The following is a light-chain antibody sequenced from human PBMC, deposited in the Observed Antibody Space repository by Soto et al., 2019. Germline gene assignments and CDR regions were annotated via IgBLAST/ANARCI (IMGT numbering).Light chain of an antibody. CDR3: QQRSNWPPDIT. Sequence: EIVLTQSPATLSLSPGERATLSCRPSQMVTTYLPWYQQKPGQAPRLLIYDASNRATGIPARFSGSGSGTDFTLTISSLEPEDFAVYYCQQRSNWPPDITFGPGTKVDIK. J-gene: IGKJ3*01. CDR2: DAS. CDR1: QMVTTY. V-gene: IGKV3-11*01.